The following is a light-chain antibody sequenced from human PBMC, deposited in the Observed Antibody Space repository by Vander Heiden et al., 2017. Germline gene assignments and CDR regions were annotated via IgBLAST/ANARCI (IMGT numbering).Light chain of an antibody. Sequence: EIVLTQSPATLSLSPGERATLSCRASQSVSSYLAGDQQKPGQAPRLLIYEASNRATGIKDRFSGSGSGTDFTLTISSLEPEDFEGYDGQQRRAFGGGTKVEIK. J-gene: IGKJ4*01. CDR2: EAS. CDR1: QSVSSY. V-gene: IGKV3-11*01. CDR3: QQRRA.